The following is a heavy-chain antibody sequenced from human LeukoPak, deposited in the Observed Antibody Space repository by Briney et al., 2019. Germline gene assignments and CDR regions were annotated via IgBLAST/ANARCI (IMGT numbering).Heavy chain of an antibody. CDR1: GFTFNDYA. D-gene: IGHD6-19*01. Sequence: GGSLRLSCAASGFTFNDYAMHWVRQAPGKGLEWVSGISWNSGSIGYADSVKGRFTISRDNAKHSLFLQMNSLRPEDTALYYCGKDLLAMAGTIGSWGQGTLVTDSS. CDR2: ISWNSGSI. J-gene: IGHJ4*02. CDR3: GKDLLAMAGTIGS. V-gene: IGHV3-9*01.